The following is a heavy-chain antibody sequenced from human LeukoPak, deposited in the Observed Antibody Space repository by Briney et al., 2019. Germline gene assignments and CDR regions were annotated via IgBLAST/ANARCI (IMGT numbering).Heavy chain of an antibody. J-gene: IGHJ4*02. D-gene: IGHD3-16*02. CDR2: ISSSSYI. V-gene: IGHV3-21*01. Sequence: GGSLRLSCAASGFTFSSYSMNWVRQAPGKGLEWVSSISSSSYIYYSDSVKGRFTISRDNTKNTMYLQKNSLRAEDTALYYCARGLGGVISDPFDYWGQGTLVTVSS. CDR1: GFTFSSYS. CDR3: ARGLGGVISDPFDY.